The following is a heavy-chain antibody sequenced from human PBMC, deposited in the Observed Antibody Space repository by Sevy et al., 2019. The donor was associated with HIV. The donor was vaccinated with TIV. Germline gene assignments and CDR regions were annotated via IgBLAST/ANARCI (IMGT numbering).Heavy chain of an antibody. J-gene: IGHJ3*02. Sequence: GGSLRLSCAASGFIFSNYALHWVRQTPGEGLEWVAVISFDGTSEYYADSVRGRFTISRDNSKNSLYLQMNSLRGDDTALYYCARGPIQLGPFDIWGQGTLVTVSS. CDR2: ISFDGTSE. D-gene: IGHD1-1*01. CDR1: GFIFSNYA. CDR3: ARGPIQLGPFDI. V-gene: IGHV3-30*04.